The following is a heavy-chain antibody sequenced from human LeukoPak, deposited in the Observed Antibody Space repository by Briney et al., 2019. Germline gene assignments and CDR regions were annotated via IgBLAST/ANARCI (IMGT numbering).Heavy chain of an antibody. V-gene: IGHV4-34*01. CDR2: INHSGST. D-gene: IGHD3-10*01. Sequence: PSETLSLTCAVYGGSFSGYYWSWIRQPPGKGLEWIGEINHSGSTNYNPSLKSRVTISVDTSKNQFSLKLSSVTAADTAVYYCARVIYGSGTYYYYYYMDVWGKGTTVTVSS. CDR3: ARVIYGSGTYYYYYYMDV. J-gene: IGHJ6*03. CDR1: GGSFSGYY.